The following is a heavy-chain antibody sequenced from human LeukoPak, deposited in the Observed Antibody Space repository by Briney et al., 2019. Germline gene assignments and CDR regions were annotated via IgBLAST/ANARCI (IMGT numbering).Heavy chain of an antibody. J-gene: IGHJ5*02. Sequence: ASVKVSCKASGYTFTSNGISWVRQPLGQGLEGMGWISAYNGNTNYAQKLQGRVTMTTDTSTSTAYMELRSLRSDDTAVYYCARAEESYYYDSSGPNWFDPWGQGTLVTVSS. D-gene: IGHD3-22*01. V-gene: IGHV1-18*01. CDR1: GYTFTSNG. CDR2: ISAYNGNT. CDR3: ARAEESYYYDSSGPNWFDP.